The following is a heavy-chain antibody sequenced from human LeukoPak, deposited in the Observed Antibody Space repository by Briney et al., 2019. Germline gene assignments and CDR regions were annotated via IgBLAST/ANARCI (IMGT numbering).Heavy chain of an antibody. J-gene: IGHJ3*02. Sequence: PSETLSHTCAVYGGSFSGYYWSWIRQPPGKGLEWIGEINHSGSTNYNPSLKSRVTISVDTSKNQFSLKLSSVTAADTAVYYCARADLGYCSSTSCYEDDAFDIWGQGTMVTVSS. CDR1: GGSFSGYY. CDR3: ARADLGYCSSTSCYEDDAFDI. V-gene: IGHV4-34*01. D-gene: IGHD2-2*01. CDR2: INHSGST.